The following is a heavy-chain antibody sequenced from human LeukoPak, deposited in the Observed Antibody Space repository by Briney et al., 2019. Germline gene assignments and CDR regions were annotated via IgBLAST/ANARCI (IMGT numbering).Heavy chain of an antibody. Sequence: PGGSLRLSCAASGFTFSSYGMHWVRQAPGKGLEWVAFIRYDGSNKYYADSVKGRFTISRDNSKNTLYLKMNSLRAEDTAVYYCAKVSGRPHPIYYYYYYMDVWGKGTTVTVSS. V-gene: IGHV3-30*02. CDR2: IRYDGSNK. CDR3: AKVSGRPHPIYYYYYYMDV. CDR1: GFTFSSYG. D-gene: IGHD3-10*01. J-gene: IGHJ6*03.